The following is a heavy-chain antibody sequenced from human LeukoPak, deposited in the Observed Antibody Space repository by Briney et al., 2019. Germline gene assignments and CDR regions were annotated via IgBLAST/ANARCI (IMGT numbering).Heavy chain of an antibody. D-gene: IGHD5-24*01. CDR3: ARGGDGYNLDYYYYMDV. CDR1: GGTFSSYA. Sequence: SVKVSCKASGGTFSSYAIRWVRQAPGRGLEWMGGIIPMFGTADYAQKLQGRVTITADKSTSTAYMELSSLRSADTAVYYCARGGDGYNLDYYYYMDVWGKGTTVTVSS. J-gene: IGHJ6*03. CDR2: IIPMFGTA. V-gene: IGHV1-69*06.